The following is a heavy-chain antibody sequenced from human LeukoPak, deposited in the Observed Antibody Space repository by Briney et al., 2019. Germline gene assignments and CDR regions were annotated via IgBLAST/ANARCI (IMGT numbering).Heavy chain of an antibody. CDR2: IRYDGSNK. J-gene: IGHJ4*02. D-gene: IGHD3-10*01. Sequence: GGSLRLSCAASGFTFSSYGMHWVRQAPGKGLEWVAFIRYDGSNKYYADSMKGRFTISRDNSKNTLYLQMNSLRAEDTAVYYCAKDQYYYDSGSDYWGQGTLVTVSS. V-gene: IGHV3-30*02. CDR3: AKDQYYYDSGSDY. CDR1: GFTFSSYG.